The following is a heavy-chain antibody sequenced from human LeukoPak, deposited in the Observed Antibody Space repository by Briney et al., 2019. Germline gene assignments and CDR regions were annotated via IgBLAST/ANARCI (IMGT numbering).Heavy chain of an antibody. J-gene: IGHJ3*02. Sequence: SETLSLTCTVSGGSISSYYGSWIRLPPGKGLEWIVYLSKSGNTNYSPSLKSRVTIFGDTSRNQFFLKLSSVTAADTAMYYCARARYVNSFYAFDIWGQGTLVTVSS. CDR2: LSKSGNT. V-gene: IGHV4-59*01. D-gene: IGHD3-9*01. CDR3: ARARYVNSFYAFDI. CDR1: GGSISSYY.